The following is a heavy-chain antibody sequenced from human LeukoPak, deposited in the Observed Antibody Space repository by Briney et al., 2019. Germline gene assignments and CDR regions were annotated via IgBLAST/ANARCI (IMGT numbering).Heavy chain of an antibody. CDR2: ISSSSSYI. D-gene: IGHD2-15*01. V-gene: IGHV3-21*01. J-gene: IGHJ4*02. CDR1: GFTFSSYS. Sequence: PGGSLRLSCAASGFTFSSYSMNWVRQAPGKGLERVSSISSSSSYIYYADSVKGRFTISRDNAKNSLYLQMNSLRAEDTAVYYCARDWYCSGGSCYSFDYWGQGTLVTVSS. CDR3: ARDWYCSGGSCYSFDY.